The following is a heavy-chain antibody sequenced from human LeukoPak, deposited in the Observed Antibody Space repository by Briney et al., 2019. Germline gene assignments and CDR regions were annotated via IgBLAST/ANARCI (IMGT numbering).Heavy chain of an antibody. CDR2: ISPNSGDT. V-gene: IGHV1-2*02. CDR3: AREVDRPGARGIFDY. D-gene: IGHD6-13*01. Sequence: GASVKVSCKASGYTFTGYYMHWVRQAPGQGLEWMGWISPNSGDTNYAQKFQGRVTMTRATSISTAYMELSRLRFDDTAVYYCAREVDRPGARGIFDYWGQGTLVTVSS. J-gene: IGHJ4*02. CDR1: GYTFTGYY.